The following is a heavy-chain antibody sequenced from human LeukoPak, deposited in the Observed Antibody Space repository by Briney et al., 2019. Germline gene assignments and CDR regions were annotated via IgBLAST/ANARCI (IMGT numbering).Heavy chain of an antibody. CDR2: IYYSGST. CDR3: GRESSHYYDSSGYFYP. J-gene: IGHJ5*02. V-gene: IGHV4-31*03. Sequence: SETLSLTCTVSGGSISSGGYYWSWIRQHPGKGLEWIGYIYYSGSTYYNPSLKSRVTISVDTSKNQFSLKLSSVTAADTAVYYCGRESSHYYDSSGYFYPWGQGTLVTVSS. D-gene: IGHD3-22*01. CDR1: GGSISSGGYY.